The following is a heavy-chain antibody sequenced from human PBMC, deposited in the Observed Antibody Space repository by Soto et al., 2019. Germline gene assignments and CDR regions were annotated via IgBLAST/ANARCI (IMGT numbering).Heavy chain of an antibody. V-gene: IGHV3-21*01. Sequence: EVPLVESGGGLVKPGGSLRLSCAASGFTFSSYRMNWVRQAPGKGLEWVSSISSSSSYIYYADSVKGRFTISRDNAKNSLYLQMNSLRAEDTAVYYCATDLGIAAAGRGYYGIDVWGQGTTVTVSS. J-gene: IGHJ6*02. CDR3: ATDLGIAAAGRGYYGIDV. CDR1: GFTFSSYR. D-gene: IGHD6-13*01. CDR2: ISSSSSYI.